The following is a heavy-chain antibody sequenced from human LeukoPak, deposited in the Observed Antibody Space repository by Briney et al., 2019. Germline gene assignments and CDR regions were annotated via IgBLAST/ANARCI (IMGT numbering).Heavy chain of an antibody. J-gene: IGHJ4*02. V-gene: IGHV3-9*01. Sequence: PGGSLRLSCAASGFTFDDYAMHWVRQAPGKGLEWVSGISWNSGSIGYADSVKGRFTISRDNAKNSLYLQMNSLRAEDTALYYCAKFDSSGWYFGLFDYWGQGTLVTVSS. CDR2: ISWNSGSI. D-gene: IGHD6-19*01. CDR3: AKFDSSGWYFGLFDY. CDR1: GFTFDDYA.